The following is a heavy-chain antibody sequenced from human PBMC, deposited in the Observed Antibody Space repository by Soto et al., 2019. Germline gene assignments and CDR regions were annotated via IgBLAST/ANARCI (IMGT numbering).Heavy chain of an antibody. CDR1: GYSFTSYW. CDR2: IHPGDSDT. Sequence: GESLKISCEASGYSFTSYWIGWVRQMPGKGLEWMGIIHPGDSDTKYSPSFQGQVTISVDKSITTAYLQWSSLKASDTAMYYCARTQGTAVPATLQYYYFSGMDVWGQGTTATVSS. D-gene: IGHD1-1*01. J-gene: IGHJ6*02. V-gene: IGHV5-51*01. CDR3: ARTQGTAVPATLQYYYFSGMDV.